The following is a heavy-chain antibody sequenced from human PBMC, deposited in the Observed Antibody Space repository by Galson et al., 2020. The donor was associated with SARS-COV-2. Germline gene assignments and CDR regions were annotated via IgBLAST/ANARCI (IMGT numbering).Heavy chain of an antibody. J-gene: IGHJ4*02. CDR1: GFSPSTSGMC. V-gene: IGHV2-70*11. Sequence: SGPTLVKPTQTLTLTCTFSGFSPSTSGMCVSWIRQPPGKALEWLARIDWDGDKHYSTSLKTRFTISKDTSKNQVVLIMTNMDPVDTATYYCARTWITRTASRTFDYWGQGTLVTVSS. CDR2: IDWDGDK. D-gene: IGHD3-10*01. CDR3: ARTWITRTASRTFDY.